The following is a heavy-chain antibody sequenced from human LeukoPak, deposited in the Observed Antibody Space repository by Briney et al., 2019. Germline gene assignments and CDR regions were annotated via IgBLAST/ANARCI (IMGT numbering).Heavy chain of an antibody. J-gene: IGHJ4*02. CDR1: GGSISSYY. D-gene: IGHD6-13*01. CDR2: IYYSGST. Sequence: PSETLSLTCTVSGGSISSYYWSWIRQPPGKGLEWIGYIYYSGSTNYNPSLKSRVTISVDTSKNQFSLKLSSVTAADTAVYYCARDLDQKRMRQQPGVWGQGTLVTVSS. CDR3: ARDLDQKRMRQQPGV. V-gene: IGHV4-59*01.